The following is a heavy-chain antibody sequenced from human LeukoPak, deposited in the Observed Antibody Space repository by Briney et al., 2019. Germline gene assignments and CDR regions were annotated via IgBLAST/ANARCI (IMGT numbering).Heavy chain of an antibody. V-gene: IGHV3-30-3*01. D-gene: IGHD6-13*01. Sequence: GRSLRLSCAASGFTFSSYAMHWVRQAPGKGLEWVAVISYDGSNKYYADSVKGRFTISRDNSKNTLYLQMNSLRAEDTAVYYCARDLTTYSSSWYRGYWGQGTLVTVSS. CDR2: ISYDGSNK. J-gene: IGHJ4*02. CDR1: GFTFSSYA. CDR3: ARDLTTYSSSWYRGY.